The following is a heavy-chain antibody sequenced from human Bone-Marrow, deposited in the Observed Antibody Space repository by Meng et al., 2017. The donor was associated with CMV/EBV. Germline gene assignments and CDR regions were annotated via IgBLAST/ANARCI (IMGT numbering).Heavy chain of an antibody. D-gene: IGHD2-2*01. Sequence: ASVKVSCKASGYTFTKYGISWVRQAPGQGLVWVGWITAYNGDTNNAQKFQGRVTMTTDTSTSTAYMELRSLKSDDTAVYYCARKNAVHYYYGMDVWGQGTTVTVSS. CDR3: ARKNAVHYYYGMDV. CDR2: ITAYNGDT. J-gene: IGHJ6*02. CDR1: GYTFTKYG. V-gene: IGHV1-18*01.